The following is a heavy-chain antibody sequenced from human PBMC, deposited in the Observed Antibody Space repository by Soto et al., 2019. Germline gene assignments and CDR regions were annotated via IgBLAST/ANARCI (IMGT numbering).Heavy chain of an antibody. CDR3: AREFYYDSSGIGFDS. CDR2: VYYSGNT. D-gene: IGHD3-22*01. V-gene: IGHV4-59*01. CDR1: GGSISSYY. Sequence: PSETLSLTCTVSGGSISSYYWSWIRQPPGKGLEWIGYVYYSGNTKYNPSLKSRVSISEDRSKNEFSLKLSSVTAADTAIYYCAREFYYDSSGIGFDSWGQGTLVTVSS. J-gene: IGHJ4*02.